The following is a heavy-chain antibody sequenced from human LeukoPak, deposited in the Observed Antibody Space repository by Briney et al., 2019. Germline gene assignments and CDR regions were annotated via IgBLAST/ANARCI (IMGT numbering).Heavy chain of an antibody. CDR3: ARDDCSSTSCAKHSNWFDP. CDR2: ISTRSSTI. D-gene: IGHD2-2*01. CDR1: GFTFSSYG. Sequence: PGGSLRISCAASGFTFSSYGMNWVRQAPGKGLEWISYISTRSSTIYSADSVKGRFTISRDNAKNSLYLQMNSLRAEDTAVYYCARDDCSSTSCAKHSNWFDPWGQGTLVTVSS. V-gene: IGHV3-48*01. J-gene: IGHJ5*02.